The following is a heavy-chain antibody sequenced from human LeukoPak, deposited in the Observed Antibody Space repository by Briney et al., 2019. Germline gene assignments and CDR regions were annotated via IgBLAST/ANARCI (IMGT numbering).Heavy chain of an antibody. J-gene: IGHJ6*03. CDR3: ARVAVAGYYYYYYMDV. CDR1: GFTFDDYG. CDR2: INWNGGST. D-gene: IGHD6-19*01. Sequence: GGSLRLSCAASGFTFDDYGMSWVRQAPGKGLEWVSGINWNGGSTGYADSVKGRFTTSRDNAKNSLYLQMNSLRAEDTALYYCARVAVAGYYYYYYMDVWGKGTTVTVSS. V-gene: IGHV3-20*04.